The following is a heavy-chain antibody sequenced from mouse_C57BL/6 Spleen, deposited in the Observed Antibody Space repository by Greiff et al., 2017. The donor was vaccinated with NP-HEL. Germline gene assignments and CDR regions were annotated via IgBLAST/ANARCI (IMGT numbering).Heavy chain of an antibody. CDR2: IDPSDSET. D-gene: IGHD4-1*02. Sequence: QVQLQQPGAELVRPGSSVKLSCKASGYTFTSYWMHWVKQRPIQGLEWIGNIDPSDSETHYNQKFKDKATLTVDKSSSTAYMQLSSLTSEDSAVYYCASTGTYWYFDVWGTGTTVTVSS. CDR3: ASTGTYWYFDV. V-gene: IGHV1-52*01. J-gene: IGHJ1*03. CDR1: GYTFTSYW.